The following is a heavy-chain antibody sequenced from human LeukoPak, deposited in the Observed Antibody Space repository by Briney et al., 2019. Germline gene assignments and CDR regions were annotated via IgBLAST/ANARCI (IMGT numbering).Heavy chain of an antibody. CDR2: ISGSGANT. CDR1: GFTFSDYD. V-gene: IGHV3-23*01. Sequence: GGSLRLPCAAAGFTFSDYDMSWVRQAPGKGLEWVTGISGSGANTNYADSVKGRCTISRDNSKNTLFLQMNSLRVEDTAVYYCAKQTVPLSGGIDYWGQGTLVTVSS. CDR3: AKQTVPLSGGIDY. J-gene: IGHJ4*02. D-gene: IGHD2-15*01.